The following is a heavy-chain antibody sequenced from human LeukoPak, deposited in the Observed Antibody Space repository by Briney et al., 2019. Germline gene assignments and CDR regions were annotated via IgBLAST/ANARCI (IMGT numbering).Heavy chain of an antibody. CDR1: GFTFGDYA. V-gene: IGHV3-23*01. D-gene: IGHD1-1*01. CDR3: AKGLERESRLDS. J-gene: IGHJ4*02. CDR2: IRNSDGMT. Sequence: PGGSLRLSCTASGFTFGDYAMNWFRQAPGQGLEWVSGIRNSDGMTYYADSVRGRFTISTDNSKNTLYLQMNSLRAEDTALYYCAKGLERESRLDSWGQGTLVTVSS.